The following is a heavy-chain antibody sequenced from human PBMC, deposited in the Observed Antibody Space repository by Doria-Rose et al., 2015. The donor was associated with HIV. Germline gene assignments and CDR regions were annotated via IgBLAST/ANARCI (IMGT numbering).Heavy chain of an antibody. CDR1: GVSLSSPGMG. CDR3: ARIKSSRWYHKYYFDF. V-gene: IGHV2-26*01. D-gene: IGHD6-13*01. Sequence: QESGPVLVKPTETLTLTCTVSGVSLSSPGMGVSWIRQPPGKALEWLANIVSDDERSYTTSLKSRLTISKGTSKSQVVLTMTDMDPVDTATYYCARIKSSRWYHKYYFDFWGQGTRVIVSA. CDR2: IVSDDER. J-gene: IGHJ4*02.